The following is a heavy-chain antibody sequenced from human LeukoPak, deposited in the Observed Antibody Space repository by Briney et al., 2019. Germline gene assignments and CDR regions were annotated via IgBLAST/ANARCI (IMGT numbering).Heavy chain of an antibody. D-gene: IGHD3-22*01. V-gene: IGHV3-23*01. CDR2: ISGSGGST. Sequence: GGSLRLSCAASGFTFSSYAMIWVRQAPGKGLEGVSAISGSGGSTYYADSVKGRSTISRHDSKNTLYLQMNSLRAEDTAVYYCAHDSSGYYDYWGQGTLVTVSS. CDR3: AHDSSGYYDY. CDR1: GFTFSSYA. J-gene: IGHJ4*02.